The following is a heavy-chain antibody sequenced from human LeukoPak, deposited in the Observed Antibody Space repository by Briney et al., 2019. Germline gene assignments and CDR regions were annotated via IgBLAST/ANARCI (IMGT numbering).Heavy chain of an antibody. CDR2: ISGSGGST. V-gene: IGHV3-23*01. CDR3: ARARSSWYDPDAFDI. CDR1: GFTFSSYA. D-gene: IGHD6-13*01. J-gene: IGHJ3*02. Sequence: GGSLRLSCAASGFTFSSYAMSWVRQAPGKGLERVSAISGSGGSTYYADSVKGRFTISRDNSKNTLYLQMNSLRAEDTAVYYCARARSSWYDPDAFDIWGQGTMVTVSS.